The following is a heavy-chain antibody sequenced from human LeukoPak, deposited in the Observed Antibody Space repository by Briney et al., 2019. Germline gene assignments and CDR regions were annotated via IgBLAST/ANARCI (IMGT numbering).Heavy chain of an antibody. CDR1: GYTFTSYD. Sequence: ASVKVSCKASGYTFTSYDINWVRQATGQGLEWMGWMNPNGGNTGYEQKFQGRVTMTRNTSISTAYMELSSLRSEDTAVYYCARVYSSSYYYYYMDVWGKGTTVTVSS. CDR2: MNPNGGNT. V-gene: IGHV1-8*01. CDR3: ARVYSSSYYYYYMDV. J-gene: IGHJ6*03. D-gene: IGHD6-6*01.